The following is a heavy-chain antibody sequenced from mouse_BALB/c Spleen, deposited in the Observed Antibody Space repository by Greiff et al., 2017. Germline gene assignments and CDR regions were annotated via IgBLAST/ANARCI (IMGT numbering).Heavy chain of an antibody. CDR2: IDPANGNT. D-gene: IGHD2-3*01. CDR1: GFNIKDTY. CDR3: ARGSDGYSDY. Sequence: EVKLMESGAELVKPGASVKLSCTASGFNIKDTYMHWVKQRPEQGLEWIGRIDPANGNTKYDPKFQGKATITADTSSNTAYLQLSSLTSEDTAVYYCARGSDGYSDYWGQGTTLTVSS. J-gene: IGHJ2*01. V-gene: IGHV14-3*02.